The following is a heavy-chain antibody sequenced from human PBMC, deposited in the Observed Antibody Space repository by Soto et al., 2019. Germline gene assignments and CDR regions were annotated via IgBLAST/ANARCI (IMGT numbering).Heavy chain of an antibody. CDR3: LWYYDVWSGSDY. J-gene: IGHJ4*02. D-gene: IGHD3-3*01. CDR2: ISYDGSNK. CDR1: GFTFSSYA. Sequence: GGSLILSSAASGFTFSSYALHWVRQAPGKGLEWVAVISYDGSNKYYADSVKGRFTISRDNSKNTLYLQMNSLRAEDTAVYYCLWYYDVWSGSDYWGQGTLVTVSS. V-gene: IGHV3-30-3*01.